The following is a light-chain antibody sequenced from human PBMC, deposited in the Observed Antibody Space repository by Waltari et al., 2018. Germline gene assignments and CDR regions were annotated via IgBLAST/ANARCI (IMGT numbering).Light chain of an antibody. CDR3: SSYAGSSTLYV. J-gene: IGLJ1*01. CDR1: SSDVGSYNL. Sequence: QSALTQPASVSGSPGQSITISCTGTSSDVGSYNLVSWYQQHPGKAPKLMIYEGSKRHAGFSNRFAGSNSGNTAALTISGLQAEDDADYFCSSYAGSSTLYVFGTGTKVTVL. V-gene: IGLV2-23*01. CDR2: EGS.